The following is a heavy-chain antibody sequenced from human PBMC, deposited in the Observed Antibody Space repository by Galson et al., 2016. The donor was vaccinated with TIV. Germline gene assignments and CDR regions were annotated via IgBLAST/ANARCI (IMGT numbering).Heavy chain of an antibody. CDR2: TYYRSKWCN. V-gene: IGHV6-1*01. CDR1: GDSVSSNSA. Sequence: CAISGDSVSSNSAWNLIRQSPSRGLEGLGRTYYRSKWCNDYALSVKSRITINPDTSKNQFSLQLNSMNPENTAAYYCARDRTPPGYYYNGMDGWGQGTTVTVSS. J-gene: IGHJ6*02. D-gene: IGHD1/OR15-1a*01. CDR3: ARDRTPPGYYYNGMDG.